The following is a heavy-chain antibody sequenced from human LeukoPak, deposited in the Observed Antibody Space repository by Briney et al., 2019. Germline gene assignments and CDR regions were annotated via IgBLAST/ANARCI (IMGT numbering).Heavy chain of an antibody. Sequence: GRSLRLSCAASGFTFSSYDMHWVRQATGKGLEWVSAIGTAGDTYYPGSVKGRFTISRENAKNSLYLQMNSLRAEDTAVYYCARHSSTSEQYYYYYGMDVWGQGTTVTVSS. D-gene: IGHD2-2*01. CDR2: IGTAGDT. J-gene: IGHJ6*02. V-gene: IGHV3-13*01. CDR3: ARHSSTSEQYYYYYGMDV. CDR1: GFTFSSYD.